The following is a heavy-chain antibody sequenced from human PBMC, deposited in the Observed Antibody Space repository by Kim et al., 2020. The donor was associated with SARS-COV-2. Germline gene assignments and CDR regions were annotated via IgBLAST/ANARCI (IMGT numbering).Heavy chain of an antibody. J-gene: IGHJ6*02. Sequence: SVKGRFTISRDNAKNTLYLQMNSLRAEDTAVYYCARGSLTYYYYYYGMDVWGQGTTVTVSS. CDR3: ARGSLTYYYYYYGMDV. V-gene: IGHV3-74*01.